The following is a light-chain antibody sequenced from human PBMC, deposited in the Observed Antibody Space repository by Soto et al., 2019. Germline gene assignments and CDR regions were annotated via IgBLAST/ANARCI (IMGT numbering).Light chain of an antibody. Sequence: DIQMTQSPSSLSASVGDRVTITCRARQDIRNDLGWYQQKPGKAHKRLIYAASSLQRGVPSRFTGSGSGTEFTLTISSRQPEDYATYYWLQHNDYPPTVGQGTKVEI. CDR3: LQHNDYPPT. CDR2: AAS. CDR1: QDIRND. J-gene: IGKJ1*01. V-gene: IGKV1-17*01.